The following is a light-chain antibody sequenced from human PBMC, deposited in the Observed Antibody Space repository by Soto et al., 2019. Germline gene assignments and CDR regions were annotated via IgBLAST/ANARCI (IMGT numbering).Light chain of an antibody. CDR2: KAS. J-gene: IGKJ1*01. Sequence: DIQMTQSPSTLSASVGDRVTITCRASQSISSWLAWYQQKPGKAPKLLIYKASSLESGVPSRFSGSGSATEVTLTISSLQPDDFASYYCQQYNSSTFGQGTKVAIK. V-gene: IGKV1-5*03. CDR1: QSISSW. CDR3: QQYNSST.